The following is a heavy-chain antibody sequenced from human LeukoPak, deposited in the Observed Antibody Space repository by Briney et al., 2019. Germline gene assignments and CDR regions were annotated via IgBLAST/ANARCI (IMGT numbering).Heavy chain of an antibody. J-gene: IGHJ6*02. Sequence: GGSLRLSCAASGFTFSSYSVNWVRQAPGKGLEWVSSISSSSSYIYYADSVKGRFTISRDNAKNSLCLQMNSLRAEDTAVYYCAREHYARDYYYGMDVWGQGTTVTVSS. CDR1: GFTFSSYS. CDR3: AREHYARDYYYGMDV. D-gene: IGHD4-17*01. V-gene: IGHV3-21*01. CDR2: ISSSSSYI.